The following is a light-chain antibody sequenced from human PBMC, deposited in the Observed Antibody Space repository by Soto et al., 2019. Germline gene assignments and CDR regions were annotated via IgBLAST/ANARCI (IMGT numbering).Light chain of an antibody. V-gene: IGKV1-39*01. CDR2: VAS. Sequence: DIQMTQSPSSLSASVGDRVTITCRASQSISSYLTWYQQNPGKAPKFLIYVASSLQSGVPSRFSGSGSGTDSTLTISSLQPEDFATYYCQQSYSTPYTFGQGTKLEIK. CDR3: QQSYSTPYT. J-gene: IGKJ2*01. CDR1: QSISSY.